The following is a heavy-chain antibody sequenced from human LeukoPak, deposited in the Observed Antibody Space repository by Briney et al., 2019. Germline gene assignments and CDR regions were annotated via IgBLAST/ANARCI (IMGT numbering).Heavy chain of an antibody. CDR1: GFAFSLYE. CDR2: ISGGGETR. CDR3: ARDASGHDLPFDY. D-gene: IGHD6-25*01. V-gene: IGHV3-48*03. Sequence: TGGSLRLSCAASGFAFSLYEMNWVRQAPVKGLEWVSYISGGGETRYYADSVKGRFTISRDNGKNSLYLQMNSLRAEDTAVHYCARDASGHDLPFDYWGQGTLVTVSS. J-gene: IGHJ4*02.